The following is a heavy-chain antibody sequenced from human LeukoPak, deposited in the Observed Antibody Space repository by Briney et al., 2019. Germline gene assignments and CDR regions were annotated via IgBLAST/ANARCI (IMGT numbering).Heavy chain of an antibody. V-gene: IGHV3-7*04. Sequence: GGSLRLSCSASGFTFSSYWMSWVRQAPGKGLEWVANIKQDGSEKYYVDSVKGRFTISRDNAKNSLYLRMNSLRAEDTAVYYCARATYYDILTGYYTDYYYGMDVWGQGTTVTVSS. CDR2: IKQDGSEK. J-gene: IGHJ6*02. D-gene: IGHD3-9*01. CDR3: ARATYYDILTGYYTDYYYGMDV. CDR1: GFTFSSYW.